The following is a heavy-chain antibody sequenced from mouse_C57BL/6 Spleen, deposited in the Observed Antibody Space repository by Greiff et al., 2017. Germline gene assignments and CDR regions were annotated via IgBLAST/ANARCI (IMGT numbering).Heavy chain of an antibody. CDR2: INPNYGTT. CDR3: ARSADSSGNWYFDV. D-gene: IGHD3-2*02. Sequence: EVQLQESGPELVKPGASVKISCKASGYSFTDYNMNWVKQSNGKSLEWIGVINPNYGTTSYNQKFKGKATLTVDQSSSTAYMQLNSLTSEDSAVYYCARSADSSGNWYFDVWGTGTTVTVSS. CDR1: GYSFTDYN. V-gene: IGHV1-39*01. J-gene: IGHJ1*03.